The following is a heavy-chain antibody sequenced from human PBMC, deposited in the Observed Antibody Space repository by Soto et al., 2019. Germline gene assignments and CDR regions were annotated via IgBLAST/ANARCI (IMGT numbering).Heavy chain of an antibody. CDR1: GGSISSGGYY. V-gene: IGHV4-31*03. J-gene: IGHJ4*02. Sequence: SETLSLTCTVSGGSISSGGYYWSWIRQHPGKGLEWIGYIYYSGSTYYNPSLKSRVTISVDTSKNQFSLKLSSVTAADTAVYYCARGVLAPIAARLDYWGQGTLVTVS. CDR2: IYYSGST. CDR3: ARGVLAPIAARLDY. D-gene: IGHD6-6*01.